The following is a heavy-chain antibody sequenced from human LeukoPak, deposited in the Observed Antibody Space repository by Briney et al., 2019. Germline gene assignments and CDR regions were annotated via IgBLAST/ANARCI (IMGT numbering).Heavy chain of an antibody. Sequence: PSQTLSLTCAVSGDSIGTGPYSWNWIRQTPEMSLEWIGYVSHSGSTYYNPSLKSRVTISVDKLNNHFSLNLNSVTAADTAVYYCANSPTQCRFGNCHAYFYFDFWGPGTVVAVSS. CDR2: VSHSGST. CDR3: ANSPTQCRFGNCHAYFYFDF. J-gene: IGHJ4*02. V-gene: IGHV4-30-2*01. D-gene: IGHD4-23*01. CDR1: GDSIGTGPYS.